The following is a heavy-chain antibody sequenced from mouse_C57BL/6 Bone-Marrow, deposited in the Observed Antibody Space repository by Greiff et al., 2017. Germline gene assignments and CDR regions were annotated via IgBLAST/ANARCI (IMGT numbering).Heavy chain of an antibody. CDR1: GYTFTSYG. V-gene: IGHV1-81*01. CDR3: ATAWFAY. J-gene: IGHJ3*01. CDR2: IYPRSGNT. Sequence: VQLQQSGAELARPGASVKLSCKASGYTFTSYGISWVKQRTGQGLEWIGEIYPRSGNTYYNEKFKGKATLTADKSSSKAYMELRSLTSEDSAVYFCATAWFAYWGQGTLVTVSA.